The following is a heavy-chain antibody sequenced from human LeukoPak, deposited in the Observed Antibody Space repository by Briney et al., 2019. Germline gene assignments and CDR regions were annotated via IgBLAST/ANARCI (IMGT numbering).Heavy chain of an antibody. J-gene: IGHJ4*02. D-gene: IGHD5-24*01. CDR2: IYPGDSDT. CDR1: GYSFTSYW. CDR3: ARLMEMATITLAPFDY. Sequence: GESLKISCKGSGYSFTSYWIGWVRQMPGKGLEWMGIIYPGDSDTRYSPSFQGQVTISADKSISTAYLQWSSLKASDTAMYYCARLMEMATITLAPFDYWGQGTLVTVSS. V-gene: IGHV5-51*01.